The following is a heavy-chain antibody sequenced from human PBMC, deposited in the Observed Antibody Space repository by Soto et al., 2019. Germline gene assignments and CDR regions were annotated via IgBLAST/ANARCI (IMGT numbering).Heavy chain of an antibody. Sequence: SETLSLTCTVSGDSITSHYWSWIRQPPGKGLERIGYMYNTESTVYIPSFKSRVTISVDTSKNQFSLKLSSVTAADTAVYYCARDLWGYCGTDCYPLDVWGQGTTVTVSS. CDR2: MYNTEST. D-gene: IGHD2-21*02. CDR1: GDSITSHY. CDR3: ARDLWGYCGTDCYPLDV. J-gene: IGHJ6*02. V-gene: IGHV4-59*11.